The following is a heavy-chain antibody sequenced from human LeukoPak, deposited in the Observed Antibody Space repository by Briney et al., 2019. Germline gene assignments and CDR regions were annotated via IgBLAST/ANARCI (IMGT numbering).Heavy chain of an antibody. CDR2: MNPNSGNT. D-gene: IGHD3-10*01. V-gene: IGHV1-8*01. Sequence: ASVKVSCKASGYTFTSYDINWVRQATGQGLAWMGWMNPNSGNTGYAQKFQGRVTMTRNTSISTAYMELSSLRSEDTAVYYCARGDSYYGSGSYLNDYWGQGTLVTVSS. CDR3: ARGDSYYGSGSYLNDY. J-gene: IGHJ4*02. CDR1: GYTFTSYD.